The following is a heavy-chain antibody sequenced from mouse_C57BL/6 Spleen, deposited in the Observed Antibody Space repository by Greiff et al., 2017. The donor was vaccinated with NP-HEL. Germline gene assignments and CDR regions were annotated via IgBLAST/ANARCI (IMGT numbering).Heavy chain of an antibody. CDR2: IYPGDGDT. D-gene: IGHD2-3*01. CDR1: GYAFSSSW. J-gene: IGHJ3*01. Sequence: VKLQESGPELVKPGASVKISCKASGYAFSSSWMNWVKQRPGKGLEWIGRIYPGDGDTNYNGKFKGKATLTADKSSSTAYMQLSSLTSEDSAVYFCARAPLDGYWFAYWGQGTLVTVSA. CDR3: ARAPLDGYWFAY. V-gene: IGHV1-82*01.